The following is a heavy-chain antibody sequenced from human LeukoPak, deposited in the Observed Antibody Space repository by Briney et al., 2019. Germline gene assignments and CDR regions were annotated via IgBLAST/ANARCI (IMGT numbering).Heavy chain of an antibody. CDR2: IYPGDSDT. Sequence: GESLKISCKGSGYSFTNYWIGWVRQMPGKGLEWMEIIYPGDSDTRYSPSFQGQVTISADKSISTAYLQWSSLKASDTAMYYCARQYSGYDYYFDYWGQGTLVTVSS. J-gene: IGHJ4*02. CDR3: ARQYSGYDYYFDY. CDR1: GYSFTNYW. V-gene: IGHV5-51*01. D-gene: IGHD5-12*01.